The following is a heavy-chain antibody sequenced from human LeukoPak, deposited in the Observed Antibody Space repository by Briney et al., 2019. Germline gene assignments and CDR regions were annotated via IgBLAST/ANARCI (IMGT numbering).Heavy chain of an antibody. CDR3: ARVYTTGTTTEAFDI. CDR2: ISASKGKT. D-gene: IGHD4-11*01. V-gene: IGHV1-18*04. Sequence: ASVKVSCKASGYTFTSYYMHWVRQAPGQGLEWMGWISASKGKTNYAQNLHGRVTMTTDTSTSTAYMELRSLRSDDTAVYYCARVYTTGTTTEAFDIWGQGTMSPVCS. CDR1: GYTFTSYY. J-gene: IGHJ3*02.